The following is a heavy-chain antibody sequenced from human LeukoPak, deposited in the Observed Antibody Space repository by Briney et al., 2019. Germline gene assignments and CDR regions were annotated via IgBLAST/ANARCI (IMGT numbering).Heavy chain of an antibody. D-gene: IGHD3-22*01. J-gene: IGHJ4*02. CDR2: ISSSGSTI. CDR1: GFTFSDYY. Sequence: PGGSLRLSCAASGFTFSDYYMSWIRQAPGKGLEWVSYISSSGSTIYYADSVKGRFTISRDNAKNSLYLQMNSLRAEDTAVYYCAKENYYDSSGYYNYWGQGTLDTVSS. V-gene: IGHV3-11*01. CDR3: AKENYYDSSGYYNY.